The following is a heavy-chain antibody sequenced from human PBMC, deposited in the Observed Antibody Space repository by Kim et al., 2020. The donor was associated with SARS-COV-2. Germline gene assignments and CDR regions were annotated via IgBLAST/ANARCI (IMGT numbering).Heavy chain of an antibody. D-gene: IGHD1-1*01. CDR1: GGSVITDDYH. CDR2: IHHSGST. Sequence: SETLSLTCTVSGGSVITDDYHWIWVRQAPGKGLEWIGFIHHSGSTYYNPSLRSRVNIARDTYKSQFTLNLSSVTAADTSVYYCARDSDGTYNDFYYVEYWGRGALVTVSS. CDR3: ARDSDGTYNDFYYVEY. V-gene: IGHV4-30-4*01. J-gene: IGHJ4*02.